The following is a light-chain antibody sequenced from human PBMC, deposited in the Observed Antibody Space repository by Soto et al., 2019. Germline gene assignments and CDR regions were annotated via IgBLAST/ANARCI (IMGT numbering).Light chain of an antibody. Sequence: DIQMTQSPSSLSASVGGRVTITCGAGQSISTFLNWYQKKPGKAPKLLIYASATLQSGVPSRFSGSGYGADFTITISSMQTEDIETYYCQQSYSYVWTFGRGTKVDI. J-gene: IGKJ1*01. V-gene: IGKV1-39*01. CDR1: QSISTF. CDR3: QQSYSYVWT. CDR2: ASA.